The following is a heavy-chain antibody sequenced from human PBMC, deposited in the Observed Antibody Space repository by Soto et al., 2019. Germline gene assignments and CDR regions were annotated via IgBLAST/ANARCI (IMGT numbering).Heavy chain of an antibody. CDR2: IIPIFGTA. D-gene: IGHD1-1*01. V-gene: IGHV1-69*13. CDR1: GGTFSSYA. CDR3: ARVRNYNWNDVAFDY. J-gene: IGHJ4*02. Sequence: SVKVSCKASGGTFSSYAISWVRQAPGQGLEWMGGIIPIFGTANYAQKFQGRVTITADESTSTAYMELRSLRSDDTAVYYCARVRNYNWNDVAFDYWGQGTLVTVSS.